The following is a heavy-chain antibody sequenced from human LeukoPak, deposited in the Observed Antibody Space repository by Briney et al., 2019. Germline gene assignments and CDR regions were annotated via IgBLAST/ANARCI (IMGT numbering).Heavy chain of an antibody. D-gene: IGHD3-10*01. CDR2: IKQDGSEK. Sequence: GGSLRLSCTASGFTFGSYSLNWVRQAPGKGLEWVANIKQDGSEKYYVDSVKGRFTISRDNAKNSLYLQMNSLRAEDTAVYYCARGPAMVRGVIGAFDIWGQGTMVTVSS. J-gene: IGHJ3*02. CDR1: GFTFGSYS. CDR3: ARGPAMVRGVIGAFDI. V-gene: IGHV3-7*01.